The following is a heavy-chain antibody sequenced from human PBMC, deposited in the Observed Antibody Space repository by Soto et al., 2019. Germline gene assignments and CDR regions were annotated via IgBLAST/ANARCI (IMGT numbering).Heavy chain of an antibody. CDR3: ARVKGYYYGSGSWWFDP. D-gene: IGHD3-10*01. Sequence: QLQLQESGSGLVKPSQTLSLTCAVSGGSISSGGYSWSWIRQPPGKGLEWIGYIYHSGSTYYNPYLKSRVTLSGDRSKNQFALKLSSVTAAYKAVYYCARVKGYYYGSGSWWFDPWGQGTLVTVAS. V-gene: IGHV4-30-2*01. CDR1: GGSISSGGYS. CDR2: IYHSGST. J-gene: IGHJ5*02.